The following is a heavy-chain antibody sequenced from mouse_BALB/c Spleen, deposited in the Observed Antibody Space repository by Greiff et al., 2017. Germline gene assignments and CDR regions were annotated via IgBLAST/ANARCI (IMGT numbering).Heavy chain of an antibody. Sequence: QVQLQQSGPELVKPGASVKISCKASGYAFSSSWMNWVKQRPGQGLEWIGRIYPGDGDTNYNGKFKGKATLTADKSSSTAYMQLSSLTSVDSAVYFCARALSDWDYAMDYWGQGTSVTVSS. CDR1: GYAFSSSW. J-gene: IGHJ4*01. V-gene: IGHV1-82*01. CDR2: IYPGDGDT. D-gene: IGHD4-1*01. CDR3: ARALSDWDYAMDY.